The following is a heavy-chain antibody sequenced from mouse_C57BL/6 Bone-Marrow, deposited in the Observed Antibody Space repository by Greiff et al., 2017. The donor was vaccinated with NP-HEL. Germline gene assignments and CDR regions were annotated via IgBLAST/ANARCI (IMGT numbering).Heavy chain of an antibody. CDR2: INPSSGYT. Sequence: QVQLQQSGAELAKPGASVKLSCKASGYTFTSYWMHWVKQRPGQGLEWIGYINPSSGYTKYNQKFKDKATLTADKSSSTAYMQLRSLTYENSAVYYGAGWAYYGSRESYWYFDVWGTGTTVTVSS. CDR1: GYTFTSYW. J-gene: IGHJ1*03. D-gene: IGHD1-1*01. CDR3: AGWAYYGSRESYWYFDV. V-gene: IGHV1-7*01.